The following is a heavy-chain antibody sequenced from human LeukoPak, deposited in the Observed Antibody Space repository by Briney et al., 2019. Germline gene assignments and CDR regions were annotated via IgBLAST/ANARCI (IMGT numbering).Heavy chain of an antibody. CDR1: GGSISSYY. CDR2: IYYSGST. Sequence: SETLSLTCTVSGGSISSYYWSWIRQPPGKGLEWIGYIYYSGSTNYNPSLKSRVTISVDTSKNQFSLKLSSVTAADTAVYYCASEAAAGTGGFDYWGQGTLDTVSS. V-gene: IGHV4-59*01. CDR3: ASEAAAGTGGFDY. D-gene: IGHD6-13*01. J-gene: IGHJ4*02.